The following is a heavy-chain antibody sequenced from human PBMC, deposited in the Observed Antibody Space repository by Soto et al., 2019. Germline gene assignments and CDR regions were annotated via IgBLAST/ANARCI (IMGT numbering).Heavy chain of an antibody. CDR3: TTVFGELLEGSYYYYMDV. J-gene: IGHJ6*03. CDR2: IKSKTDGGTT. CDR1: GFTFSNAW. V-gene: IGHV3-15*01. Sequence: GGSLRLSCAASGFTFSNAWMSWVRQAPGKGLEWVGRIKSKTDGGTTDYAAPVKGRFTISRDDSKNTLYLQMNSLKTEDTAVYYCTTVFGELLEGSYYYYMDVWGKGTTVTVSS. D-gene: IGHD3-10*01.